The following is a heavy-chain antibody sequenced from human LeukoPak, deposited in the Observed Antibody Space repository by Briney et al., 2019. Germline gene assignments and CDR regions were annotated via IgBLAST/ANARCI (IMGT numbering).Heavy chain of an antibody. D-gene: IGHD1-26*01. V-gene: IGHV3-48*04. CDR3: ARDRPVVGAIDF. CDR2: ISGTSSTI. Sequence: GGSLRLSCGASGFTFSNYAVIWVRQAPGKGLEWVSSISGTSSTIFLANSVKGRFTTSRDNAQNSLYLQMNSLRAEDTAIYYCARDRPVVGAIDFWGRGTLVTVSS. CDR1: GFTFSNYA. J-gene: IGHJ4*02.